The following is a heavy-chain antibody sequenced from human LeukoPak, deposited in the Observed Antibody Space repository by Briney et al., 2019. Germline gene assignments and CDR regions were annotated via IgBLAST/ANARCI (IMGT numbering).Heavy chain of an antibody. CDR1: GGSISNYY. Sequence: SETLSLTCTVSGGSISNYYWSWIRQPPGKGLEWIGYIYYSGSTKYNPSLKSRATVSVDTSKNQFSLKLTSVTAADTAVYYCTRDREPRISAAPPFDYWGQGTLVTVFS. J-gene: IGHJ4*02. V-gene: IGHV4-59*12. CDR2: IYYSGST. D-gene: IGHD6-13*01. CDR3: TRDREPRISAAPPFDY.